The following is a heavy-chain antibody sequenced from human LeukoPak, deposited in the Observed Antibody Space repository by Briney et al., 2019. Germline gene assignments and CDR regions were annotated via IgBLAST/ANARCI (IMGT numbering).Heavy chain of an antibody. CDR2: IKQDGSGK. V-gene: IGHV3-7*01. CDR3: ARDQFKAFDY. CDR1: GFTFSSYW. Sequence: GGSLRLSCAAFGFTFSSYWMSWVRQAPGKGLEWVANIKQDGSGKYYVDSVKGRFTISRDNAKNSLYLEMNSLRAEDTAVYYCARDQFKAFDYWGQGTLVTVSS. J-gene: IGHJ4*02.